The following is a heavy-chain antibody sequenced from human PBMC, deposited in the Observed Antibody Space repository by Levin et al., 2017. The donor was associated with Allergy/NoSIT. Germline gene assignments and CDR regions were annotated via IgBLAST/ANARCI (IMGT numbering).Heavy chain of an antibody. CDR2: VDPKNGDT. Sequence: GESLKISCKTSGYGFSTYEMHWVRQATGQGLEWMGWVDPKNGDTDYALKFQGRVTMTTDTSTRPAYLEMTALTPEDTAVYYCAIGVRDWGRGTAVTVS. J-gene: IGHJ4*02. CDR3: AIGVRD. V-gene: IGHV1-8*01. CDR1: GYGFSTYE.